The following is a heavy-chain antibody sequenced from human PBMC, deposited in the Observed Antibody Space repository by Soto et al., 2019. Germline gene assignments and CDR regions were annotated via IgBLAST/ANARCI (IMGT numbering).Heavy chain of an antibody. CDR1: GFTFSSYG. CDR3: AKNPGYYYDSTGYHFDY. V-gene: IGHV3-30*18. CDR2: ISHDGSYQ. D-gene: IGHD3-22*01. J-gene: IGHJ4*02. Sequence: GGSLRLSCAAPGFTFSSYGMHWVRQAPGKGLEWVAVISHDGSYQYYADSVKGRFTISRDNPRNTLSLQMNSLRAEDTAVYYCAKNPGYYYDSTGYHFDYWGQGTLVTVSS.